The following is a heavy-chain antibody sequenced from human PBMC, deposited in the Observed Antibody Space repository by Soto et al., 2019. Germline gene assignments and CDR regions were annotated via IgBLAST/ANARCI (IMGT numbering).Heavy chain of an antibody. CDR3: ARDPSTTGYYGLDV. J-gene: IGHJ6*02. CDR2: IYSGGVT. V-gene: IGHV3-53*01. CDR1: GFTVKNYQ. Sequence: PGGSLRLSCEASGFTVKNYQMNWVRQAPGKGLEWVSVIYSGGVTYYPDSVKGRFTIIRDTSKNAVYLQMNSLRADDTAIYYCARDPSTTGYYGLDVWGQGTTVTVSS.